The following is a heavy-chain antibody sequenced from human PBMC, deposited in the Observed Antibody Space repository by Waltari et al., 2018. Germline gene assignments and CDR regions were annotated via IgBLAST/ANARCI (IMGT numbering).Heavy chain of an antibody. CDR2: LRNTGGT. Sequence: HVQLQESGPGLVKPSETLSPTCTVPGAFLSHAHWTWTRQAPGKGLEWIAYLRNTGGTKCTPSLQSRVTISADTSKKQFSLRLTSVTAADTAVYYCARLPTKYYDSIGWGFFDQWGQGILVTVSP. CDR1: GAFLSHAH. CDR3: ARLPTKYYDSIGWGFFDQ. J-gene: IGHJ4*02. V-gene: IGHV4-59*08. D-gene: IGHD3-22*01.